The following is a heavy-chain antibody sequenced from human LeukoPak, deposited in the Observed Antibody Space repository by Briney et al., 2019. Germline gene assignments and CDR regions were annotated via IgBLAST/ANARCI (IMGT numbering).Heavy chain of an antibody. CDR3: ANGYSSTYYNALDI. Sequence: GGSLRLSCAASGFTVSSYSMNWVRQAPGKGLEWVSYISSSSSTIYYADSVKGRFTISRDNAKNTLYLQMNSLRAEDTAVYYCANGYSSTYYNALDIRGQGTMVTVSS. CDR2: ISSSSSTI. V-gene: IGHV3-48*04. J-gene: IGHJ3*02. D-gene: IGHD6-13*01. CDR1: GFTVSSYS.